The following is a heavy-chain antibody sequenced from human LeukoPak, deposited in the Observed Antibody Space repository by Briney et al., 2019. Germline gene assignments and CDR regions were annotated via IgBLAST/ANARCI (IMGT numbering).Heavy chain of an antibody. CDR2: IRSNVYGGTT. D-gene: IGHD6-19*01. CDR3: TRGSGRYVMVDW. Sequence: PGGSLRLSCTASGFTIADFTVSWFRQSPGQGLEWVGFIRSNVYGGTTEHAASVEARFTISRDDSNSIAYLQMSSLKTEDTAVYYCTRGSGRYVMVDWWGQGTLVTVSS. V-gene: IGHV3-49*03. CDR1: GFTIADFT. J-gene: IGHJ4*02.